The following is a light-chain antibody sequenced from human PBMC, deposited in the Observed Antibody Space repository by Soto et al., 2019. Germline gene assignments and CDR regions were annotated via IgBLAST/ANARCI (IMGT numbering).Light chain of an antibody. CDR3: QQIYSAPLT. J-gene: IGKJ4*01. V-gene: IGKV1-39*01. CDR1: QNIKSW. CDR2: VAS. Sequence: DIQMTQSPSTLSASVGDRVTITYRASQNIKSWLAWYQQQPGTTTNVLINVASTLRSGVPSRFSGSGSETEFTLSISSLQPEDFATYFCQQIYSAPLTFGGGTKV.